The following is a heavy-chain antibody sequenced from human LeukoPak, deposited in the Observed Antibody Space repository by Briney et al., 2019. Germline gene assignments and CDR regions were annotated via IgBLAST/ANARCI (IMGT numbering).Heavy chain of an antibody. J-gene: IGHJ6*03. Sequence: GGSLRLSCAASGFTFSSYSMNWVRPAPGKGREWVSSISSSSSYIYYADSVKGRFTISRDNAKNSLYLQMNSRRAEDTAVYYCARDLDYGDYELKSGDYYYMDAWGKGTTVTVSS. CDR2: ISSSSSYI. D-gene: IGHD4-17*01. CDR1: GFTFSSYS. V-gene: IGHV3-21*01. CDR3: ARDLDYGDYELKSGDYYYMDA.